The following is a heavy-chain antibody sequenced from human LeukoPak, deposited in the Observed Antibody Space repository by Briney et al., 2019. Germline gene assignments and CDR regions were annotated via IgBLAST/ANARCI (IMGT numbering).Heavy chain of an antibody. D-gene: IGHD1-26*01. CDR2: IDRDGSGT. Sequence: PGGSLRLSCAASGFTFSGYWMHWVRQAPGKGLVWVSHIDRDGSGTTYADSVKGRFTISRDNVKNTLYLQMNSLRAEDMAVYYCARRVGAFDIWGQGTMVIVSS. J-gene: IGHJ3*02. CDR1: GFTFSGYW. V-gene: IGHV3-74*03. CDR3: ARRVGAFDI.